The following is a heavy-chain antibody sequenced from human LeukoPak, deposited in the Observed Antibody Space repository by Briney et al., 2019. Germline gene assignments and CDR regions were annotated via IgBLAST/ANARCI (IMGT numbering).Heavy chain of an antibody. CDR2: MGVYNGNT. CDR3: ARDGPHTSVDTAMGGGYDFDI. Sequence: ASVTLSCTSSGYTFTSCGFSWVRQAPGHGLGWLGWMGVYNGNTNYAQTLQGRVTMTTDTSTSTAYMELRSLRSDDTAVYYCARDGPHTSVDTAMGGGYDFDIWGQGTMVTVSS. J-gene: IGHJ3*02. V-gene: IGHV1-18*01. CDR1: GYTFTSCG. D-gene: IGHD5-18*01.